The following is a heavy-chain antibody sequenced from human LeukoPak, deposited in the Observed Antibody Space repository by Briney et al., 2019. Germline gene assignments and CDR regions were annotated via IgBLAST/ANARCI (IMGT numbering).Heavy chain of an antibody. V-gene: IGHV1-24*01. D-gene: IGHD1-26*01. CDR3: ATFFTTPGAFDI. CDR2: FDPEDGET. CDR1: GYTLTELS. J-gene: IGHJ3*02. Sequence: ASVKVSCKVSGYTLTELSMHWVRQAPGKGLGWMGGFDPEDGETIYAQKFQGRVTMTEDTSTDTAYMELSSLRSEDTAVYYCATFFTTPGAFDIWGQGTMVTVSS.